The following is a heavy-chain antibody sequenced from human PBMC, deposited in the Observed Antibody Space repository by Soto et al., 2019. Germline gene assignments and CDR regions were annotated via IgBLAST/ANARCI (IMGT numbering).Heavy chain of an antibody. CDR3: ASHCSSASCYLPAFDY. CDR1: GGSISSTNW. CDR2: IYHTGST. V-gene: IGHV4-4*02. D-gene: IGHD2-2*01. Sequence: PSXTLSLTCVVSGGSISSTNWWTLVRQTPGKGLEWIGEIYHTGSTKYNPSLKNRVTISVVTSMNQFSLKLNSVTAADTAVYYCASHCSSASCYLPAFDYWGQGTLVTVSS. J-gene: IGHJ4*02.